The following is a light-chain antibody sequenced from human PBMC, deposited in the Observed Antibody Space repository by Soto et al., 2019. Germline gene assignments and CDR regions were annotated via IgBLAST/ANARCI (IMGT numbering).Light chain of an antibody. CDR2: DVS. V-gene: IGKV3-11*01. J-gene: IGKJ2*01. Sequence: EIALTQSPATLSLSPGERVTLSCRASQSVRSSLAWYQQKPGQAPRLVIYDVSNRATGIPARFSGSGSGTDFTLTISSLEPEDFAVYYCQARTNWPPYTFGQGTKLEIK. CDR1: QSVRSS. CDR3: QARTNWPPYT.